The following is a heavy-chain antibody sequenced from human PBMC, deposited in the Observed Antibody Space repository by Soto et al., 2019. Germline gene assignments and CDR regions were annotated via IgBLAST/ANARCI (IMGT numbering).Heavy chain of an antibody. CDR1: GFIFSHYA. J-gene: IGHJ4*02. CDR3: VKDYSANRLETTPFDY. D-gene: IGHD1-26*01. Sequence: GGSLRLSCAASGFIFSHYAMTWVRQTPGKGLEWVSTINEGGDSTFYADSVKGRFTISRDSSENTLYLQMNSLRVEDTAIYYCVKDYSANRLETTPFDYWGQGTLVTVSS. V-gene: IGHV3-23*01. CDR2: INEGGDST.